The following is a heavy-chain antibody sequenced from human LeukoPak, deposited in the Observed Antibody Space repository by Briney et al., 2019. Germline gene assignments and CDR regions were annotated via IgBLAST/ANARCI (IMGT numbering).Heavy chain of an antibody. V-gene: IGHV3-66*01. CDR3: TASVGSTWYAPDDY. Sequence: GGSLRLSCEASGFTVSNNCITWVRQAPGKGLEWVSIIYRNGATYYASSVKGRFIVSRDNSRHTVSLQMNSLRAEDTAVYYCTASVGSTWYAPDDYWGQGTLVTVSS. D-gene: IGHD6-13*01. CDR1: GFTVSNNC. J-gene: IGHJ4*02. CDR2: IYRNGAT.